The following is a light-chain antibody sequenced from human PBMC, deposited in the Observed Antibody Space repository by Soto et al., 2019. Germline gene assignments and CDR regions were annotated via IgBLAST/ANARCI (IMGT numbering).Light chain of an antibody. CDR1: QGVSKF. V-gene: IGKV1-33*01. J-gene: IGKJ4*01. CDR3: QQYHGLPLT. Sequence: DIQMTQSPSSLSASVGDRVTITCQASQGVSKFLNWYQQRPGKAPKLLIYDASNLETGVPSRFSGSGSGTDITFTISSLQAEDIATYYCQQYHGLPLTFGGGTKVEIK. CDR2: DAS.